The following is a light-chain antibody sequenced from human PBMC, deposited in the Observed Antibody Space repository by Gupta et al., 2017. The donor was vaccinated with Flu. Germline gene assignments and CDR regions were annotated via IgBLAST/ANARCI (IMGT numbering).Light chain of an antibody. CDR3: APCDGGVSAWV. CDR2: NNS. Sequence: TSASRSGAIISGYYLSWYQQHPGPAPKPLIYNNSKKPSGIPARFSGSMSGRKAALRITGLQTEDEADYYCAPCDGGVSAWVFGGGTKLTVL. V-gene: IGLV1-51*02. J-gene: IGLJ3*02. CDR1: GAIISGYY.